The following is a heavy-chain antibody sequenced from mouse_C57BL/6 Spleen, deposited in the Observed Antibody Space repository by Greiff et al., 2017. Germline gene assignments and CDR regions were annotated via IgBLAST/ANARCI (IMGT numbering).Heavy chain of an antibody. CDR3: ARSYYYGSNYAMDY. V-gene: IGHV1-80*01. J-gene: IGHJ4*01. Sequence: VKLQESGAELVKPGASVKISCKASGYAFSSYWMNWVKQRPGKGLEWIGQIYPGDGDTNYNGKFKGKATLTADKSSSTAYMQLSSLTSEDSAVYFCARSYYYGSNYAMDYWGQGTSVTVSS. D-gene: IGHD1-1*01. CDR1: GYAFSSYW. CDR2: IYPGDGDT.